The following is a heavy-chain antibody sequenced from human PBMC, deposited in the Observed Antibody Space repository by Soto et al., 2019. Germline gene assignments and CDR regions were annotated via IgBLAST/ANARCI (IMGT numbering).Heavy chain of an antibody. CDR2: INHSGST. Sequence: SETLSLTCSVSGGSVSSGSFYWGWIRQPPGKGLEWIGEINHSGSTNYNPSLKSRVTISVDTSKNQFSLKLSSVTAADTAVYYCARTITMVRGRNAFDIWGQGTMVTVSS. J-gene: IGHJ3*02. CDR3: ARTITMVRGRNAFDI. V-gene: IGHV4-39*07. D-gene: IGHD3-10*01. CDR1: GGSVSSGSFY.